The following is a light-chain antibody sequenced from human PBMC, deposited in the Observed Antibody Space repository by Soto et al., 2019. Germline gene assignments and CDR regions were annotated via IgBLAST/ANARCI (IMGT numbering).Light chain of an antibody. Sequence: EIVLTQSPGTLSLSPGERATLSCRASQSISGALAWYQQTPGQAPRLLIYGASTRATGIPDRFSGSGSGTDFTLTISRLEPEDFAVYYCQQYGSSPWTFGQGTKVDIK. CDR1: QSISGA. CDR3: QQYGSSPWT. V-gene: IGKV3-20*01. J-gene: IGKJ1*01. CDR2: GAS.